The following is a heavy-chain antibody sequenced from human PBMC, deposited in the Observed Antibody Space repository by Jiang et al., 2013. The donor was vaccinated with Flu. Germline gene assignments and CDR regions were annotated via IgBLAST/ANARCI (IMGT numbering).Heavy chain of an antibody. CDR3: AKDHLAIFPNFYYYMDV. Sequence: THYGDAVKGRFTISRDNSQNTMFLQMNSLKVDDTAVYYCAKDHLAIFPNFYYYMDVWGKGTTVTVSS. D-gene: IGHD3-3*01. V-gene: IGHV3-23*01. J-gene: IGHJ6*03. CDR2: T.